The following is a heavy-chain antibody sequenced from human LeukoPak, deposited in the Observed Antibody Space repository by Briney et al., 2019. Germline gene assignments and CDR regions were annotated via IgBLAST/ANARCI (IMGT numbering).Heavy chain of an antibody. D-gene: IGHD3-22*01. CDR3: ATYDDWVAGDV. J-gene: IGHJ6*02. V-gene: IGHV3-7*01. CDR1: GFTFKDYW. Sequence: GGSLRLSCAASGFTFKDYWMSWVRQAPGKGPEWVANINKEGNEEHFVDSVKGRFTVSRDNAKNSLFLQMNSLRVEDTAVYYCATYDDWVAGDVWGQGTTVSVSS. CDR2: INKEGNEE.